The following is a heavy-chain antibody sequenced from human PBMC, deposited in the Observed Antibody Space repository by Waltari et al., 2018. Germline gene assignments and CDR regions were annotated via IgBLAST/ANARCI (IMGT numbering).Heavy chain of an antibody. D-gene: IGHD3-10*01. Sequence: QVQLQQWGAGLLKPSETLSLTCAVYGGSFSGYYWSWIRQPPGKGLEWIGEINHSGRSNYNPSLQSRVTIAVDTAKNQFSLKLSSVTAADTAVYYCARRHRYYYGSGSKFDYWGQGTLVTVSS. J-gene: IGHJ4*02. CDR3: ARRHRYYYGSGSKFDY. V-gene: IGHV4-34*01. CDR2: INHSGRS. CDR1: GGSFSGYY.